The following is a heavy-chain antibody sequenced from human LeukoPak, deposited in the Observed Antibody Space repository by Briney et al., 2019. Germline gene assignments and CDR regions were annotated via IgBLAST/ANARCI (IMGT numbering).Heavy chain of an antibody. CDR2: ISSSSSYI. D-gene: IGHD1-26*01. V-gene: IGHV3-21*01. Sequence: GGSLRLSCAASGFTFSSYSVNWVRQAPGKGLEWVSSISSSSSYIYYADSVKGRFTISRDNAKNSLYLQMNSLRAEDTAVYYCARPPGAVGATFDYWGQGTLVTVSS. CDR3: ARPPGAVGATFDY. J-gene: IGHJ4*02. CDR1: GFTFSSYS.